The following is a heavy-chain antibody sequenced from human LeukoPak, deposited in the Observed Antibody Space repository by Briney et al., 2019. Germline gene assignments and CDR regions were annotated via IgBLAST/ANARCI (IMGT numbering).Heavy chain of an antibody. Sequence: ASVKVSRKASGYTFTSYYMHWVRQAPGQGLEWMGIINPSGGSTSYAQKFQGRVTMTRDTSTSTVYMELSSLRSEDTAVYYCARDRGTTGTTGVYFDYWGQGTLVTVSS. CDR2: INPSGGST. V-gene: IGHV1-46*01. J-gene: IGHJ4*02. D-gene: IGHD1-1*01. CDR3: ARDRGTTGTTGVYFDY. CDR1: GYTFTSYY.